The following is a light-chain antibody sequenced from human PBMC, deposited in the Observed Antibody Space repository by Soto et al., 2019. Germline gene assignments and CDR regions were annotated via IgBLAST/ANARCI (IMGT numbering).Light chain of an antibody. CDR1: QGISGW. Sequence: DIQMTQFPSSVSASIGDRVTITCRASQGISGWLAWYQQKPGKAPKLLINAASSLQSRVPSRFSGSGSGTDFTLTITSLQAEDFATYSCQQANSFPLTFGGGTKVEIK. CDR2: AAS. CDR3: QQANSFPLT. J-gene: IGKJ4*01. V-gene: IGKV1-12*01.